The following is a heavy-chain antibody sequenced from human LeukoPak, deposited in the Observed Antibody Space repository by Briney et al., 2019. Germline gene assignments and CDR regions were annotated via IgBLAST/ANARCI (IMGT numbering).Heavy chain of an antibody. V-gene: IGHV3-23*01. Sequence: GGSLRLSCAASGFIFSNYGMHWVRQAPGKGLEWVSAISGSGGSTYYADSVKGRFTISRDNDKNSIYLQMDSLRDEDTAVYYCARGNRGLSPDYWGQGTLVTVSS. CDR2: ISGSGGST. D-gene: IGHD1-14*01. J-gene: IGHJ4*02. CDR1: GFIFSNYG. CDR3: ARGNRGLSPDY.